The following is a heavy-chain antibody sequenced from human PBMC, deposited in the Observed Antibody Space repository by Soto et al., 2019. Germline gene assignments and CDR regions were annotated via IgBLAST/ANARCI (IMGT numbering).Heavy chain of an antibody. CDR3: ATSKQGESYFGVFDW. Sequence: PGGSLRLSCAASGFTFTNYVMSWVRQAPGKGLEWVSSIIGSGVGTYYADSVKGRFIISRDDTKSSLYLQMNNLRAEDTALYYCATSKQGESYFGVFDWCSQGNLVTVSS. CDR1: GFTFTNYV. V-gene: IGHV3-23*01. J-gene: IGHJ4*02. CDR2: IIGSGVGT. D-gene: IGHD1-26*01.